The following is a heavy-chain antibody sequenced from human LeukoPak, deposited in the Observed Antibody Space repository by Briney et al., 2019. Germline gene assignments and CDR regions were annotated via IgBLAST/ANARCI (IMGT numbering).Heavy chain of an antibody. CDR3: ARSPTWGSTSWMYYFDY. CDR2: MNPNSGNT. V-gene: IGHV1-8*03. J-gene: IGHJ4*02. D-gene: IGHD2-2*01. Sequence: GASVKVSCKASGYTFTSYDINWVRQATGQGLEWMGWMNPNSGNTGYAQKFQGRVTITRNTSISTAYMELSNLRSEDTAVYYCARSPTWGSTSWMYYFDYWGQGTLVTVSS. CDR1: GYTFTSYD.